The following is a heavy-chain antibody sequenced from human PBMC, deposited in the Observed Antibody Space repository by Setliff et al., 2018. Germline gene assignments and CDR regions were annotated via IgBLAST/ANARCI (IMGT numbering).Heavy chain of an antibody. J-gene: IGHJ4*02. CDR1: GGTFSYYY. CDR3: ARGRNIKLRLLDS. Sequence: SETLSLTCAASGGTFSYYYWTWIRQPPGKGLEWIGEINHSGSTSYNPSLESRVTISIDTSKNQFSLNFRYVTAADTGLYYCARGRNIKLRLLDSWGQGKLVTLL. V-gene: IGHV4-34*01. CDR2: INHSGST. D-gene: IGHD1-20*01.